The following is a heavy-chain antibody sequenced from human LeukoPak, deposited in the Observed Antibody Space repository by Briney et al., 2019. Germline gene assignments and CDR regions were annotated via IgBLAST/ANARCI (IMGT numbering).Heavy chain of an antibody. Sequence: GGSLRLPCAASEFTFSIHPMHWVRQAPGKGLESVSAISGNGGSTYYANSVKGRFTISRDNSKKTLYLQMGSLRVEDMAVYYCAREGDAGSYDYWDQGTLVTVSS. J-gene: IGHJ4*02. CDR2: ISGNGGST. D-gene: IGHD3-10*01. CDR3: AREGDAGSYDY. V-gene: IGHV3-64*01. CDR1: EFTFSIHP.